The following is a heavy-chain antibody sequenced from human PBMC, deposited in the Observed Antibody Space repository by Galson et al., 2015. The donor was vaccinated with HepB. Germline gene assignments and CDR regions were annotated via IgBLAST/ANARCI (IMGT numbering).Heavy chain of an antibody. Sequence: SLRLSCAVSEFTAGSSYMTWVRQAPGKGLESVSVIYNGGTAKYADSVKGRFTISRHSSSNSVYLQMNSLRAEDTAVYYCARAHTNGWLAIEHWGQGTLVTGSS. V-gene: IGHV3-53*04. CDR1: EFTAGSSY. CDR3: ARAHTNGWLAIEH. CDR2: IYNGGTA. D-gene: IGHD6-19*01. J-gene: IGHJ1*01.